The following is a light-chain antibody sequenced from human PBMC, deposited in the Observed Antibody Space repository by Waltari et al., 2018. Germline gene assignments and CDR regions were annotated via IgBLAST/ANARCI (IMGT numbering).Light chain of an antibody. V-gene: IGLV2-14*01. J-gene: IGLJ1*01. CDR3: TSYTSSITYV. Sequence: QSGLTQPASVSGSPGQSITISCTGTSSDVGGYNYVSWYQQHPGKAPKLMIYEVNNRPSGVSDRFSGSKSGNTASLTISGLQAEDEADYYCTSYTSSITYVFGTGTKVTVL. CDR1: SSDVGGYNY. CDR2: EVN.